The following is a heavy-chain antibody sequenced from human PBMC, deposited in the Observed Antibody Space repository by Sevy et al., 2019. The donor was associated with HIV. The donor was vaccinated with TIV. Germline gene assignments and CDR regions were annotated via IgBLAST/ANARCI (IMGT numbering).Heavy chain of an antibody. V-gene: IGHV3-30*18. D-gene: IGHD1-26*01. J-gene: IGHJ6*02. Sequence: GGSLRLSCTGSGFSFSYYGIHWVRQAPGKGLDWVALISHDGINEYYADSVKGRFTISRDNSRNTVYLEMNSLRNEDTAIYFCANAYSGSYSRSYLYALDVWGQGTTVIVSS. CDR2: ISHDGINE. CDR1: GFSFSYYG. CDR3: ANAYSGSYSRSYLYALDV.